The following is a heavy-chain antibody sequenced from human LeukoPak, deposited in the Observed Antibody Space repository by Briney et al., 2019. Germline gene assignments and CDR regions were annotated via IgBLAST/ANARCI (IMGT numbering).Heavy chain of an antibody. J-gene: IGHJ2*01. CDR3: ARHYYDSSGYYYGWYFDL. D-gene: IGHD3-22*01. CDR1: GGSISSSSYY. CDR2: IYYSGST. Sequence: SETLSLTCTVSGGSISSSSYYWGWIRQPPGKGLEWVGSIYYSGSTYYNPSLKSRVTISVDTSKNQFSLKLSSVTAADTAVYYCARHYYDSSGYYYGWYFDLWGRGTLVTVSS. V-gene: IGHV4-39*01.